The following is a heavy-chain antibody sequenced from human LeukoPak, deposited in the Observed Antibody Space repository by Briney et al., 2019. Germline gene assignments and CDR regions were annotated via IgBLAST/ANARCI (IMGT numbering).Heavy chain of an antibody. CDR3: ASGAARYSSSWKIYFDY. Sequence: SETLSLTCTVSGFSISSYYWSWVRQPPGKGLEWVGYIYTRGSTNYNPSLKSRVTISVDTSKNQFSLKLSSVTAADTAVYYCASGAARYSSSWKIYFDYWGQGTLVTVSS. V-gene: IGHV4-4*09. CDR1: GFSISSYY. D-gene: IGHD6-13*01. J-gene: IGHJ4*02. CDR2: IYTRGST.